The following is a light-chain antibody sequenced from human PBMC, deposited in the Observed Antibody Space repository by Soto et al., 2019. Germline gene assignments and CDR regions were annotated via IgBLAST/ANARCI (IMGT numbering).Light chain of an antibody. V-gene: IGKV1-39*01. CDR1: QTIGNS. CDR2: AAS. CDR3: QQSYSVPYA. J-gene: IGKJ2*01. Sequence: DIQMTQSPSSLSASVGDRISITCRSFQTIGNSLNWYQQKPGRAPQLLIFAASSLHSGVPPRFSGGGSGTPFTLTITTTQPEDAATYYCQQSYSVPYAFGQGTKVDIK.